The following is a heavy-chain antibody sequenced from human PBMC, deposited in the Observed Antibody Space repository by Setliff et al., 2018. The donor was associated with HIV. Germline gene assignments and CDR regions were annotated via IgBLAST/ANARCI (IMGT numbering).Heavy chain of an antibody. Sequence: GASVMVSCKASGYTFSSHGISWLRQAPGQGLEWMGWITPDSGVTKYAQKLLGRVTMTTDTSANTVYMELRTLRSDDTAVYYCARRGTGWPYYFDYWGQGTLVTVS. CDR2: ITPDSGVT. D-gene: IGHD6-19*01. CDR3: ARRGTGWPYYFDY. J-gene: IGHJ4*02. V-gene: IGHV1-18*01. CDR1: GYTFSSHG.